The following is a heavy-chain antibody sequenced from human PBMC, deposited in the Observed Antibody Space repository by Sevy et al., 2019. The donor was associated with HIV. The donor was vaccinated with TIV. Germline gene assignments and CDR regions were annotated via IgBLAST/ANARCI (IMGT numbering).Heavy chain of an antibody. CDR1: GFTPSTYG. D-gene: IGHD2-8*01. Sequence: SLKISCAASGFTPSTYGMHWVRQAPGKGLEWVAVIGYDGSNKYYADSVKGRFTISRDNSKNTLFLQMDSLRAEDTAVYYCARDPRMYGDYLLAYFDSWGQGTLVTVSS. V-gene: IGHV3-33*01. CDR2: IGYDGSNK. CDR3: ARDPRMYGDYLLAYFDS. J-gene: IGHJ4*02.